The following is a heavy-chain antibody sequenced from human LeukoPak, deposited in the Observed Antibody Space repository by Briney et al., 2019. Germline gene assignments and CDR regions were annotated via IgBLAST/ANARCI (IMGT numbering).Heavy chain of an antibody. V-gene: IGHV4-39*07. CDR2: INHSGST. CDR1: GGSISSGGYY. D-gene: IGHD4-17*01. CDR3: ARAQYGDLYDY. Sequence: PSETLSLTCTVSGGSISSGGYYWSWIRQPPGKGLEWIGEINHSGSTNYNPSLKSRVTISVDTSKNQFSLKLSSVTAADTAVYYCARAQYGDLYDYWGQGTLVTVSS. J-gene: IGHJ4*02.